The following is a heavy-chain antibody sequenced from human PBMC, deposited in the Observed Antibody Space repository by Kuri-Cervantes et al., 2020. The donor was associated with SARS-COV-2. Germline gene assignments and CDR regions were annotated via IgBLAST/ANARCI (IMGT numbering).Heavy chain of an antibody. J-gene: IGHJ5*01. CDR2: TYYRSKWYN. Sequence: LRLSCAISGDSVSSNSAAWNWIRQSPSRGLEWLGRTYYRSKWYNDYAVSVKSRITINPDTSKNQFSLKLTSVTAADTAVYYCARGDYYDSAGYPWFDSWGQGTQVTVSS. CDR3: ARGDYYDSAGYPWFDS. CDR1: GDSVSSNSAA. V-gene: IGHV6-1*01. D-gene: IGHD3-22*01.